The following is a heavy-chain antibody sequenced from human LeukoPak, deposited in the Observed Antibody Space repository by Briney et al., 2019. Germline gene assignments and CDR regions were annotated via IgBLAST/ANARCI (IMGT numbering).Heavy chain of an antibody. V-gene: IGHV1-2*02. CDR1: GYTFTDYY. CDR2: INPNTGAT. Sequence: ASVKVSCKASGYTFTDYYLHWVRQAPGQGLEWMGWINPNTGATDYAQNFQGRVATTRDTSISTAYMDLSRLRSDDTAVYYCARAAFYYDSSGHSPDFDYWGQGTLVTVSS. D-gene: IGHD3-22*01. CDR3: ARAAFYYDSSGHSPDFDY. J-gene: IGHJ4*02.